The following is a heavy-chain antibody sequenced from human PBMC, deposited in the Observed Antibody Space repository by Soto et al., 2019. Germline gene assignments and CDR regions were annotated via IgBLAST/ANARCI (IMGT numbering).Heavy chain of an antibody. CDR1: GGSISSGDYY. D-gene: IGHD3-22*01. Sequence: PSETLSLTCTISGGSISSGDYYWSWIRQPPGKGLEWIGYIYYSGSTYYNPSLKSRVTISVDTSKDQFSLKLSSVTAADTAVYYCARKYYYDSSGMDVWGQGTTVTVSS. J-gene: IGHJ6*02. V-gene: IGHV4-30-4*02. CDR2: IYYSGST. CDR3: ARKYYYDSSGMDV.